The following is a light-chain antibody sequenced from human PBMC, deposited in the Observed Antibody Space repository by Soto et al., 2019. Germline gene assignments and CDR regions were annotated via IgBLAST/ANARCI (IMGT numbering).Light chain of an antibody. CDR2: AAS. V-gene: IGKV1-39*01. Sequence: DIQLTQSPSSLCASVGDRVTITCRASQSIRSYLNWYQQKPGKAPKLLIYAASSLQTGVSSRFSGSGSGTDFILTISNLQPEDFASYYCQQTSSTPTFGGWTKVEIK. J-gene: IGKJ4*01. CDR3: QQTSSTPT. CDR1: QSIRSY.